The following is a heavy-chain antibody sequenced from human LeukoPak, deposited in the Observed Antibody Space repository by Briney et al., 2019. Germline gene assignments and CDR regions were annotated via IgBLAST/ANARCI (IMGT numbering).Heavy chain of an antibody. Sequence: GGSLRLSCAASGFTFSAYTLNWVRQAPGKGLEWVSSIKGSDNYIYNADSVAGRFTVSTDDAQNSMYLQMNSLRVEDTAIYYCARSRGMSMNDKNLLYWGQGSLVTVSS. V-gene: IGHV3-21*06. D-gene: IGHD3-10*01. J-gene: IGHJ4*02. CDR1: GFTFSAYT. CDR3: ARSRGMSMNDKNLLY. CDR2: IKGSDNYI.